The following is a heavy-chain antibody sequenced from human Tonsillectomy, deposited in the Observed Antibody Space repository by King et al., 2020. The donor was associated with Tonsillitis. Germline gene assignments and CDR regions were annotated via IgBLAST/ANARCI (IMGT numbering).Heavy chain of an antibody. V-gene: IGHV3-23*04. CDR1: GFTFRSYA. CDR2: ISGSGDST. Sequence: QLVQSGGGLVQPGGSLRLSCAASGFTFRSYAMSWVRQAPGKGLEWVSGISGSGDSTYYADSVKGRFTISRDNSKNTLYLQVNSLRAEDTAVYYCARGLLDYYDSRGYYYFDSWGQGTLAT. CDR3: ARGLLDYYDSRGYYYFDS. D-gene: IGHD3-22*01. J-gene: IGHJ4*02.